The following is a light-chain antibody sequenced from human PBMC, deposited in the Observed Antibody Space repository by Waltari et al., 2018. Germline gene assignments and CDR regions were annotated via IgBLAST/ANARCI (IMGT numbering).Light chain of an antibody. CDR1: SRDVGGYNL. CDR3: CSYAGSSTWV. V-gene: IGLV2-23*02. Sequence: QSALTQPASVSGSPGPSITLSCTGTSRDVGGYNLVSWYQQHPGKAPKLMIYEVSKRPSGVSNRFSGSKSGNTASLTISGLQAEDEADYYCCSYAGSSTWVFGGGTKLTVL. CDR2: EVS. J-gene: IGLJ3*02.